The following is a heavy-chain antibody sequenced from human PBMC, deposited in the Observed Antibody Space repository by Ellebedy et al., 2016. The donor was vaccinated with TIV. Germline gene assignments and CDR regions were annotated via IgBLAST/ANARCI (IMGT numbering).Heavy chain of an antibody. CDR2: VSYDGRNA. J-gene: IGHJ4*02. V-gene: IGHV3-30*04. Sequence: PGGSLRLSCAASGFTFRTYGMHWVRQAPGKGLDWVAAVSYDGRNAKYAESVRGRFTISSDNSKNTLYLQMSSLRPEDTAVYYCSRDGAKLLVVPNSYYWGQGTLVTVSS. D-gene: IGHD3-10*01. CDR1: GFTFRTYG. CDR3: SRDGAKLLVVPNSYY.